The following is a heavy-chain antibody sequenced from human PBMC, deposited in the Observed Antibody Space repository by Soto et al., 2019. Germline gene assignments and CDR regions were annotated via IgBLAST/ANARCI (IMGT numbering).Heavy chain of an antibody. CDR1: GFTFSDYY. V-gene: IGHV3-11*05. J-gene: IGHJ4*02. CDR2: ISSSSSYT. D-gene: IGHD5-18*01. CDR3: ARVFDLMGWIQLAFDY. Sequence: QVQLVESGGGLVKPGGSLRLSCAASGFTFSDYYMSWIRQAPGKGLEWVSYISSSSSYTNYADSVKGRFTISRDNAKNSLYLQMKSLRAEDTAVYYCARVFDLMGWIQLAFDYWGQGTLVTVSS.